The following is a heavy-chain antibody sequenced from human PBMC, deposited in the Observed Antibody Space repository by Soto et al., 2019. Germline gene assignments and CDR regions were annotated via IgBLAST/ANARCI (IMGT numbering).Heavy chain of an antibody. J-gene: IGHJ3*02. V-gene: IGHV5-51*01. CDR2: IYPGDSDT. CDR1: GYSSTPFC. CDR3: ASRKKTSDAFDM. D-gene: IGHD1-1*01. Sequence: GESLKISCKASGYSSTPFCIGWVRQMRGKGLEWMCFIYPGDSDTRYRPSFQDQVTISADKSISTAYLQLSSLKASDTAMYYCASRKKTSDAFDMWGQGTMVNVSS.